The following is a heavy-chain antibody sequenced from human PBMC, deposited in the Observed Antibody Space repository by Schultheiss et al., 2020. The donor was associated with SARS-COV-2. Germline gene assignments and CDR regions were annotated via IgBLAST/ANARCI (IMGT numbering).Heavy chain of an antibody. CDR3: ASGGDDFWSGPNDY. D-gene: IGHD3-3*01. CDR1: GFTFSSYE. CDR2: ISGSGGST. V-gene: IGHV3-23*01. Sequence: GESLKISCAASGFTFSSYEMNWVRQAPGKGLEWVSAISGSGGSTYYADSVKGRFTISRDNAKNSLYLQMNSLRAEDTAVYYCASGGDDFWSGPNDYWGQGTLVTVSS. J-gene: IGHJ4*02.